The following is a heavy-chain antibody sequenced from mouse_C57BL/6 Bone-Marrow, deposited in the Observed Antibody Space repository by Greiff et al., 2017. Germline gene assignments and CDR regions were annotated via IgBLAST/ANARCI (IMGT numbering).Heavy chain of an antibody. Sequence: QVHVKQSGAELASPGASVTLSCKASGYTFTDHIMTWVKKRPGQGLEWIGRINPVSGETNYTQKFMGKATFSVDRSSSTVYMVLNSLTSEDPAVYYCVWHYWYFDVWGTGTTVTVSA. V-gene: IGHV1-11*01. CDR2: INPVSGET. CDR3: VWHYWYFDV. J-gene: IGHJ1*03. CDR1: GYTFTDHI.